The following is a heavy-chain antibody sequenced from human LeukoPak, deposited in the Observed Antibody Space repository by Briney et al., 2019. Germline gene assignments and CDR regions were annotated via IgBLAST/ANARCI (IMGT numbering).Heavy chain of an antibody. J-gene: IGHJ1*01. CDR1: GGSISSSNW. V-gene: IGHV4-4*02. D-gene: IGHD6-19*01. Sequence: LETLSLTCAVSGGSISSSNWWSWVRQPPGKGLEWIGEIYHSGSTNYNPSLKSRVTISVDKSKNQFSLKLSSVTAADTAVYYCARSSGYSSGWYDLYFQHWGQGTLVTVSS. CDR3: ARSSGYSSGWYDLYFQH. CDR2: IYHSGST.